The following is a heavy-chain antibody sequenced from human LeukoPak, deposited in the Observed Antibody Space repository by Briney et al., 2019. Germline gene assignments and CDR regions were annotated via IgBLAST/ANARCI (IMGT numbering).Heavy chain of an antibody. V-gene: IGHV3-74*01. Sequence: GRSLRLSCAASGFTFSSYGMHWVRQAPGKGLVWVSRINSDGSSTSYADSVKGRFTISRDNAKNTLYLQMNSLRAEDTAVYYCAREGPAATRKAYGMDVWGKGTTVTVSS. CDR1: GFTFSSYG. CDR2: INSDGSST. J-gene: IGHJ6*04. D-gene: IGHD2-2*01. CDR3: AREGPAATRKAYGMDV.